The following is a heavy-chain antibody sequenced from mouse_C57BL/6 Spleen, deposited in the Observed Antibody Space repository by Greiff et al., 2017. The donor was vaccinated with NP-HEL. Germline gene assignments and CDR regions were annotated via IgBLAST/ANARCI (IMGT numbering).Heavy chain of an antibody. CDR3: ARGRGDSSGYGAMDY. J-gene: IGHJ4*01. D-gene: IGHD3-2*02. CDR1: GYTFTSYW. Sequence: QVQLQQPGAELVRPGSSVKLSCKASGYTFTSYWMHWVKQRPIQGLEWIGNIDPSDSETHYNQKFKDKATLTVDKSSSTAYMQLSSLTSEDSAVYYCARGRGDSSGYGAMDYWGQGTSVTVAS. CDR2: IDPSDSET. V-gene: IGHV1-52*01.